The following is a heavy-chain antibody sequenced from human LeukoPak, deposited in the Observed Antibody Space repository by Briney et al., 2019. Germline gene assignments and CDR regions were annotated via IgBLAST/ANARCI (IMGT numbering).Heavy chain of an antibody. J-gene: IGHJ4*02. CDR3: AKDRESNIVLVPAAVDY. D-gene: IGHD2-2*01. CDR1: GFTFSSYG. CDR2: IRYDGTNK. V-gene: IGHV3-30*02. Sequence: PGGSLRLSCAASGFTFSSYGMHWVRQAPGKGLEWVAFIRYDGTNKYYADSVKGRFTISRDNPKNTLYLQMNSLRAGDTAVYYCAKDRESNIVLVPAAVDYWGQGTLVTVSS.